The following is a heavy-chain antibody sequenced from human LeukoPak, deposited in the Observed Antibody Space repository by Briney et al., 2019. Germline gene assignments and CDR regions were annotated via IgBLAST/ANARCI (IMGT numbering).Heavy chain of an antibody. J-gene: IGHJ4*02. CDR2: ISGSGGST. V-gene: IGHV3-23*01. CDR3: AKDNPDYYDSSGYYGDPLDY. Sequence: GGSLRLSCAASGIAVSSNYMSWVRQAPGKGLEWVSAISGSGGSTYYADSVKGRFTISRDNSKNTLYLQMNSLRAEDTAVYYCAKDNPDYYDSSGYYGDPLDYWGQGTLVTVSS. CDR1: GIAVSSNY. D-gene: IGHD3-22*01.